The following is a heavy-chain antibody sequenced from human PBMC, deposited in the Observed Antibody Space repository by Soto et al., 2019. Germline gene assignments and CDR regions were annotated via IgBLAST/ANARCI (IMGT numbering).Heavy chain of an antibody. Sequence: QVQLVESGGGVVQPGRSLRLSCAASRFTFSNFGMHWVRLAPGKGLEWVAAVWFDGSNKYYADSVKGRFTISRDNSKNTLYLQMNSLRAEDTAVYYCAREASDYYFDYWGQAIPVTVSS. CDR2: VWFDGSNK. J-gene: IGHJ4*02. V-gene: IGHV3-33*01. CDR3: AREASDYYFDY. D-gene: IGHD2-21*02. CDR1: RFTFSNFG.